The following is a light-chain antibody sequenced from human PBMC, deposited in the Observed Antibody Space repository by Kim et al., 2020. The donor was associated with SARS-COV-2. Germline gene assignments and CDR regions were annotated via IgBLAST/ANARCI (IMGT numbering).Light chain of an antibody. CDR2: GAS. Sequence: ASVGDRVTITCRASQAINNYLAWYQQHPGKAPKLLIYGASTLQSGVPSRFSGSGSGTEFTLTISYLQPEDFATYFCQQFSLYPRTFGQGTKVDIK. CDR1: QAINNY. CDR3: QQFSLYPRT. J-gene: IGKJ1*01. V-gene: IGKV1-9*01.